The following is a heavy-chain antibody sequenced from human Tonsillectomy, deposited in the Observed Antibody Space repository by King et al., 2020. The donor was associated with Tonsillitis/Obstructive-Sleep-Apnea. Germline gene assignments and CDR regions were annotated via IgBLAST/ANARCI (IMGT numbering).Heavy chain of an antibody. Sequence: QLQESGPGLVKPSGTLSLTCAVSGGSISSSNWWSWVRQPPGKGLEGIGEIYHSGSTHYNSALQSRLTISLDKSKNQFSLKLRFVTAADTAVYYCARLAAGAHFDYWGQGTLVTVSS. D-gene: IGHD6-13*01. CDR1: GGSISSSNW. J-gene: IGHJ4*02. CDR2: IYHSGST. V-gene: IGHV4-4*02. CDR3: ARLAAGAHFDY.